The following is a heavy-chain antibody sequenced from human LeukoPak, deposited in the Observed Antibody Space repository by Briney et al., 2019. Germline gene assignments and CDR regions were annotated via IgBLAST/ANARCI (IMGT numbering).Heavy chain of an antibody. CDR3: ARTRTSYYYYMDV. D-gene: IGHD2-8*01. Sequence: PSETLSLTCAVYGGSFSGYYWGWIRQPPGKGLEWIGEINHSGSTNYNPSLKSRVTISVDTSKNQFSLKLSSVTAADTAVYYCARTRTSYYYYMDVWGKGTTVTVSS. V-gene: IGHV4-34*01. CDR2: INHSGST. CDR1: GGSFSGYY. J-gene: IGHJ6*03.